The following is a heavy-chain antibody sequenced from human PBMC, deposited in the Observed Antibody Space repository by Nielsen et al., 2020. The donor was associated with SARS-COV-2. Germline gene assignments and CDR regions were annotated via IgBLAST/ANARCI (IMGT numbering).Heavy chain of an antibody. D-gene: IGHD6-13*01. J-gene: IGHJ6*02. CDR2: ISTSSSYV. CDR1: GFTFKSYS. CDR3: ARDLGRGSSWYYGMDV. V-gene: IGHV3-21*01. Sequence: LKISCSASGFTFKSYSMNWVRQAPGKGLDWVSSISTSSSYVYYADSVKGRFTISRDNAKNSLYLQMNSLRAEDTAVYYCARDLGRGSSWYYGMDVWGQGTTVTVSS.